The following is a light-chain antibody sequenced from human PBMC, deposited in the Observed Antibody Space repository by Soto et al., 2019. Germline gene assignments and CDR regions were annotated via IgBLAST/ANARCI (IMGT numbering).Light chain of an antibody. V-gene: IGLV2-11*01. Sequence: QSALTHPRSVSGSPGQSVTISCTGTSSDVGGYNYVSWYQQHPGKAPKLMIYDVSKRPSGVPDRFSGSKSGNTASLTISGLQAEDEADYYCCSYAGSYTPWVFGTGTKLTVL. CDR2: DVS. CDR1: SSDVGGYNY. CDR3: CSYAGSYTPWV. J-gene: IGLJ1*01.